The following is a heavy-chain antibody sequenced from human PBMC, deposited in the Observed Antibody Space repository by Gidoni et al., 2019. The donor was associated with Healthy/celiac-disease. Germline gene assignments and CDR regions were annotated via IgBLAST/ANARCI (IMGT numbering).Heavy chain of an antibody. CDR1: GFTVSSHY. CDR3: ARAYYDYVWGSYRYTLSYFDY. D-gene: IGHD3-16*02. V-gene: IGHV3-66*01. CDR2: IYSGGST. J-gene: IGHJ4*02. Sequence: EVQLVESGGGLVQPGGSLRLSCAASGFTVSSHYMSWVSQAPGKGLEWVSVIYSGGSTYYADSVKGRFTISRDNSKNTLYLQMNSLRAEDTAVYYCARAYYDYVWGSYRYTLSYFDYWGQGTLVTVSS.